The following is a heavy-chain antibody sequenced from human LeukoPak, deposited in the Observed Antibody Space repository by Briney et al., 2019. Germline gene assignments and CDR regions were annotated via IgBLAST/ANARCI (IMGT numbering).Heavy chain of an antibody. CDR2: IYYSGST. J-gene: IGHJ4*02. V-gene: IGHV4-39*01. Sequence: SETLSLTCTVSGGSISSSSYYWGWIRQPPGKGLKWIGSIYYSGSTYYNPSLKSRVTISVDTSNNHFSLKLSSVTAADTAVYYCARRLTEYCTHGVCYWFDYWGQGTLVTVSS. CDR3: ARRLTEYCTHGVCYWFDY. D-gene: IGHD2-8*01. CDR1: GGSISSSSYY.